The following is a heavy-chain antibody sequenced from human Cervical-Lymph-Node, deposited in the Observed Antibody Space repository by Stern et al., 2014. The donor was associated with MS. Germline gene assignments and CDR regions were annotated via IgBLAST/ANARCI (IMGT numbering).Heavy chain of an antibody. V-gene: IGHV1-69*06. CDR3: ASGLIPRDHDNYYGMEV. CDR2: IIPIFGTA. D-gene: IGHD3-9*01. Sequence: VQLEESGAEVKKPGSSVKVSCKASGGTFSSFGISWVRQAPGQGLEWVGGIIPIFGTANYAQQLQDRVTITADTSTSTAYMDLSSLRSEDTAIYYCASGLIPRDHDNYYGMEVWGQGTTVTVSS. CDR1: GGTFSSFG. J-gene: IGHJ6*02.